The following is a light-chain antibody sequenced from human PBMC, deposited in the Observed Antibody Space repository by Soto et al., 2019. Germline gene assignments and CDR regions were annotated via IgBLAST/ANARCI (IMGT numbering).Light chain of an antibody. CDR1: SSDVGGYDF. V-gene: IGLV2-14*01. CDR3: SSYTSTTLV. Sequence: QSVLTQPASVSGSPGQSMTISCTGTSSDVGGYDFVSWYQHHPGKVPKLMIFEVSKRPSGVSNRFSGSKSGNTASLTISGLQAEDEADYYCSSYTSTTLVFGGGTKLTVL. CDR2: EVS. J-gene: IGLJ2*01.